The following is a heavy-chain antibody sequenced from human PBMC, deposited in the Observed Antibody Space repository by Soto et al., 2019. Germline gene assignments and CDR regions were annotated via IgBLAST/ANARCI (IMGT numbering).Heavy chain of an antibody. D-gene: IGHD2-15*01. CDR2: ISSSSSYI. CDR3: ARDRCSGGSCYRYYYYGMDV. J-gene: IGHJ6*02. V-gene: IGHV3-21*01. Sequence: EVQLVESGGGLVKPGGSLRLSCAASGFTFSSYSMNWVRQDPGKGLEWVSSISSSSSYIYYADSVKGRFTISRDNAKNSLYLQMNSLRAEDTAVYYCARDRCSGGSCYRYYYYGMDVWGQGTTVTVSS. CDR1: GFTFSSYS.